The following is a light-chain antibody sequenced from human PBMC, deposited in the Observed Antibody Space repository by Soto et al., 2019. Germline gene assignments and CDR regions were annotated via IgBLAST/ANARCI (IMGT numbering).Light chain of an antibody. Sequence: QLVLTQPPSVSGAPGQRVTISCTGSSSNIGTKNVHWYQHLPGAAPKVLIYANNNRPSGVPDRFSVSKSGTSASLAITGLQAEDEADYYCQSYDSNLNGLYVFGTATKLTVL. CDR2: ANN. V-gene: IGLV1-40*01. CDR1: SSNIGTKN. J-gene: IGLJ1*01. CDR3: QSYDSNLNGLYV.